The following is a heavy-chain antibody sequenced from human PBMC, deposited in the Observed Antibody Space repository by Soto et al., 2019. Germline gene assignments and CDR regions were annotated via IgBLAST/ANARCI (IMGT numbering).Heavy chain of an antibody. CDR3: ARVRSNYYDSSGYYYFYY. D-gene: IGHD3-22*01. Sequence: SDTLSLTCTVSGGSISSYYWSWIRQPPGKGLEWIGYIYYSGSTNYNPSLKSRVTISVDTSKNQFSLKLSSVTAADTAVYYCARVRSNYYDSSGYYYFYYWGQETLLTVSS. J-gene: IGHJ4*02. V-gene: IGHV4-59*01. CDR2: IYYSGST. CDR1: GGSISSYY.